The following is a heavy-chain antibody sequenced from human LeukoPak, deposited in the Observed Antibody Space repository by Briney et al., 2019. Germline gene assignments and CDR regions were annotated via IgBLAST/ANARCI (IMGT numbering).Heavy chain of an antibody. CDR3: ARGPVGLSAPNA. CDR1: GFAFSNYW. J-gene: IGHJ5*02. CDR2: INSDGSET. V-gene: IGHV3-74*01. Sequence: GGSLRLSCAASGFAFSNYWRHWARQAPGKGLVWFSRINSDGSETVYPDSVRGRFTISRDNAKNTLSLQMNSLRVEDTAVYYCARGPVGLSAPNAWGQG. D-gene: IGHD2-15*01.